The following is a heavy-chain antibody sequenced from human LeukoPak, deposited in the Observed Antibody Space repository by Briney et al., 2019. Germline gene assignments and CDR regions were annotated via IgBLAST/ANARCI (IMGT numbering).Heavy chain of an antibody. D-gene: IGHD3-10*01. CDR1: GFTFSSYG. J-gene: IGHJ6*02. CDR3: AGGPSGLYGMDV. V-gene: IGHV3-33*01. Sequence: GGSLRLSCAASGFTFSSYGIHWVRQAPGKGLEWVAVIWYDGSNKYYADSVKGRFTISRDNSKNTLYLQMNSLRAEDTAVYYCAGGPSGLYGMDVWGQGTTATVSS. CDR2: IWYDGSNK.